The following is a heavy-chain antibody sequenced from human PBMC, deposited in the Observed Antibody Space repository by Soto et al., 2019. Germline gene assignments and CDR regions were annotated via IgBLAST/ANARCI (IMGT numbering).Heavy chain of an antibody. CDR1: GYTFTSYG. J-gene: IGHJ4*02. D-gene: IGHD3-3*01. V-gene: IGHV1-18*01. Sequence: GASVKVSCKASGYTFTSYGISWVRQAPGQGLEWMGWISAYNGNTNYAQKLQGRVTMTTDTSTSKAYMELRSLRSDDTAVYYCARSVSPDWSGYYDFDYWGQGTLVTVSS. CDR3: ARSVSPDWSGYYDFDY. CDR2: ISAYNGNT.